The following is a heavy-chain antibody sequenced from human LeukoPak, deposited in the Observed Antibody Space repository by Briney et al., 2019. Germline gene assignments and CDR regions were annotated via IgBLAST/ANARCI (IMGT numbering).Heavy chain of an antibody. V-gene: IGHV5-10-1*01. CDR1: GYGFTSYW. CDR2: IDPSDSYT. CDR3: ARQIGYCSSTSCYVYIDY. D-gene: IGHD2-2*01. J-gene: IGHJ4*02. Sequence: GESLKVSCKGSGYGFTSYWISWVRQMPGKGLEWVGRIDPSDSYTNYSPSFQGHVTISGDKSISTAYLQWSSLKASDTALYYCARQIGYCSSTSCYVYIDYWGQGTLVTVSS.